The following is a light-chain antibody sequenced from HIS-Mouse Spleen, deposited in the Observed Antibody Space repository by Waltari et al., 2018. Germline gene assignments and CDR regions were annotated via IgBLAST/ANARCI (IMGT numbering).Light chain of an antibody. CDR2: EGS. Sequence: QSALTQPASVSGSPGQSITISCTGTSSDVGSYNLFSWYQQHPGKAPKLLIYEGSKRPSRVSNRFSGSKSCNTASLTIAGLQAEDEADYYCCSYAGSSTWVFGGGTKLTVL. J-gene: IGLJ3*02. V-gene: IGLV2-23*01. CDR1: SSDVGSYNL. CDR3: CSYAGSSTWV.